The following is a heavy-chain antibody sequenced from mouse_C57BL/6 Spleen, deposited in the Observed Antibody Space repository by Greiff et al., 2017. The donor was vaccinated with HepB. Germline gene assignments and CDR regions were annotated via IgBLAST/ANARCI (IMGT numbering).Heavy chain of an antibody. V-gene: IGHV2-9-1*01. D-gene: IGHD1-1*01. CDR2: LWTGGGT. CDR3: ARNWAGSSYGDAMDY. Sequence: QVQLKQSGPGLVAPSQSLSITCTVSGFSLTSYAISWVRQPPGKGLEWLGVLWTGGGTNYNSALKSRLSISKDNSKSQVFLKMNMLQTDDTARYYCARNWAGSSYGDAMDYWGQGTSVTVSS. J-gene: IGHJ4*01. CDR1: GFSLTSYA.